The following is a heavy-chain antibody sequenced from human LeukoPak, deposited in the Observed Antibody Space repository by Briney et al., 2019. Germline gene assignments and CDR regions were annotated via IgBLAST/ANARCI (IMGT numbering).Heavy chain of an antibody. CDR1: GGSISSDC. D-gene: IGHD1-14*01. V-gene: IGHV4-59*01. CDR2: IYYSGST. CDR3: ARDTGRFDY. J-gene: IGHJ4*02. Sequence: SETLSLTCTVSGGSISSDCWSWIRQPPGKGLEWIGYIYYSGSTNYNPSLKSRVTISVDTSKNQFSLKLSSVTAADTAVYYCARDTGRFDYWGQGTLVTVSS.